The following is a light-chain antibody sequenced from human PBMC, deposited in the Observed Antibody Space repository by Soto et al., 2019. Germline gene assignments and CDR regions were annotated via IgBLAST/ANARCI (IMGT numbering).Light chain of an antibody. Sequence: DIQLTQSPSTLSASVGDRVTITCRASQSVTDWLAWYHQKPGKAPKLLIYDASSLESGVPSRFIGSGSGTEFSLNTAILQTDVFAADYGHDYYRSCTFGQGTKV. CDR1: QSVTDW. CDR2: DAS. V-gene: IGKV1-5*01. J-gene: IGKJ2*02. CDR3: HDYYRSCT.